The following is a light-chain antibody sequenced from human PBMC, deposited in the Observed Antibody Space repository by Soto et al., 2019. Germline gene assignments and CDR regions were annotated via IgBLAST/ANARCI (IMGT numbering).Light chain of an antibody. V-gene: IGLV1-40*01. Sequence: QSVLTQSPSVSGAPGQRVTISCTGSSSNIGAGYDVHWYQQVPGTAPKLLIYGNNNRPSGVPDRFSGSKSGTSASLAITGLRAEDEADYYCQSCDSSLSGFVFATGTKLTVL. J-gene: IGLJ1*01. CDR2: GNN. CDR3: QSCDSSLSGFV. CDR1: SSNIGAGYD.